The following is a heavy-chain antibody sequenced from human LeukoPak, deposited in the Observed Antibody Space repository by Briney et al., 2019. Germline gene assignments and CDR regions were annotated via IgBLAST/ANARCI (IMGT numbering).Heavy chain of an antibody. V-gene: IGHV3-23*01. D-gene: IGHD5-24*01. CDR2: ISGSGGST. Sequence: GGSLRLSCVGSGFTFSSYAMSWVRQAPGKGLEWVSAISGSGGSTYYADSVKGRFTISRDNSKNTLYLQMNSLIAEDTAVYYCAKSGYNRFDYWGQGTRVTVSS. CDR1: GFTFSSYA. CDR3: AKSGYNRFDY. J-gene: IGHJ4*02.